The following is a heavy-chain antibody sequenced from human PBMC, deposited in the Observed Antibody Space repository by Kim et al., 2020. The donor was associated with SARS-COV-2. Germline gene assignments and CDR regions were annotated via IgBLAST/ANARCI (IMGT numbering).Heavy chain of an antibody. Sequence: SQTLSLTCDISGDSVSKSGVTWNWIRQSPSRGLEWLGRTYYSSRWYSDLAISVKGRISINADSSKNQFSLHLESVTPEDTAVYYCARLTLWGFLFDHWGQ. CDR1: GDSVSKSGVT. CDR3: ARLTLWGFLFDH. D-gene: IGHD7-27*01. J-gene: IGHJ4*02. CDR2: TYYSSRWYS. V-gene: IGHV6-1*01.